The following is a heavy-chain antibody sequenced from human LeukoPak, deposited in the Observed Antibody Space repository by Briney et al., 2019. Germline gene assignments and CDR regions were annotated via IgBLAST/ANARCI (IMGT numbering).Heavy chain of an antibody. CDR3: AKDTRYYDSSVYSSLDYWGQGTSLDY. D-gene: IGHD3-22*01. Sequence: GGSLRLSCAASGFIFSSYGMHWVRQAPGKGLEWVAFIRYDGSNKYYADSVKGRFTVSRDNSKNTLSLQMNSLRAEDTAVYYCAKDTRYYDSSVYSSLDYWGQGTSLDYWGQGTLVTVSS. V-gene: IGHV3-30*02. J-gene: IGHJ4*02. CDR1: GFIFSSYG. CDR2: IRYDGSNK.